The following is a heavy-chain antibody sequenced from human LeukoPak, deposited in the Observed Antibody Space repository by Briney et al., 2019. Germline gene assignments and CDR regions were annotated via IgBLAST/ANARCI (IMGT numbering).Heavy chain of an antibody. D-gene: IGHD6-19*01. V-gene: IGHV3-23*01. J-gene: IGHJ4*02. CDR3: AKPSSGWYFDPFDY. CDR1: RFTFSSYA. Sequence: PGGSLRLSCAVSRFTFSSYAMSWVRQAPGKGLEWVSSISGSGHSTYYADSVKGRFTISRDNSTNTLYLQMNSLRAEDTAVYYCAKPSSGWYFDPFDYWGQGTLVTVSS. CDR2: ISGSGHST.